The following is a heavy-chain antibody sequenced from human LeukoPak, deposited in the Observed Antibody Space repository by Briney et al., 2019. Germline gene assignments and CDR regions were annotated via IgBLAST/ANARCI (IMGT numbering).Heavy chain of an antibody. Sequence: GGSLRLSCAASGFTFSSYSMNWVRQAPGKGLEWVSSISSSSSYIYYADSVKGRFTISRDNAKNSLYLQMNSLRVEDTAVYYCARARSYYHFFDYWGQGTLVTVSS. D-gene: IGHD1-26*01. V-gene: IGHV3-21*01. CDR1: GFTFSSYS. CDR2: ISSSSSYI. J-gene: IGHJ4*02. CDR3: ARARSYYHFFDY.